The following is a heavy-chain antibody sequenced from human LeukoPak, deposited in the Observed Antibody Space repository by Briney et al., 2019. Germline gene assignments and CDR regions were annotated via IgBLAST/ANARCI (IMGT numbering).Heavy chain of an antibody. D-gene: IGHD6-19*01. CDR2: ISSSSSTI. V-gene: IGHV3-48*01. CDR1: GFTFSSYS. J-gene: IGHJ4*02. CDR3: ERDLSGSGWLLDY. Sequence: GGSLRLSCAASGFTFSSYSMNWVRQAPGKGLEWVSYISSSSSTIYHADSVKGRFTISRDNAKNSLYLQMNSLRAEDTAVYYCERDLSGSGWLLDYWGQGTLVTVSS.